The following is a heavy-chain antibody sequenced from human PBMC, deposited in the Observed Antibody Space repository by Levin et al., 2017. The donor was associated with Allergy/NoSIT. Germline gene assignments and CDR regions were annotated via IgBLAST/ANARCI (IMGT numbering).Heavy chain of an antibody. Sequence: GESLKISCAASGFTFSSYEMNWVRRAPGKGLEWVSYISSTGSTIYSADSVKGRGTISRDNAKNSLYLHMNSLRAEDTAVYYCARQLGNFWSGYNYFDYWGQGTLVTVSS. CDR2: ISSTGSTI. CDR1: GFTFSSYE. D-gene: IGHD3-3*01. J-gene: IGHJ4*02. V-gene: IGHV3-48*03. CDR3: ARQLGNFWSGYNYFDY.